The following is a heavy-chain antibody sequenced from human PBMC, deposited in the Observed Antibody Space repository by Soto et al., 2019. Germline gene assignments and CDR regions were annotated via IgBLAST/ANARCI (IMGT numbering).Heavy chain of an antibody. CDR2: FNPNSGDT. CDR3: AREASAVISLDY. CDR1: GYTFTAYS. D-gene: IGHD6-19*01. V-gene: IGHV1-2*02. J-gene: IGHJ4*02. Sequence: ASVKVSCKASGYTFTAYSMHWVRQAPGQGLEWVGWFNPNSGDTIYAQKFQGRVTLTRDTSIGTAYMELYSPTSDDTAVYYCAREASAVISLDYWGQGTQVTVSS.